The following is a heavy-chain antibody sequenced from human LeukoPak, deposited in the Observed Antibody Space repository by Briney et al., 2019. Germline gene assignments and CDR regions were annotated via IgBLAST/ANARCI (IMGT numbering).Heavy chain of an antibody. CDR3: AKDGGVGRWYWYFDL. V-gene: IGHV3-30*18. CDR1: GFTFSSYS. D-gene: IGHD3-16*01. CDR2: ISYDGSNK. J-gene: IGHJ2*01. Sequence: GGSLRLSCAASGFTFSSYSIHWVRQAPGKGLEWVAVISYDGSNKYYADSVKGRFTISRDNSKNTLYLQMNSLIAEDTPVYYCAKDGGVGRWYWYFDLWGRGTLVTVST.